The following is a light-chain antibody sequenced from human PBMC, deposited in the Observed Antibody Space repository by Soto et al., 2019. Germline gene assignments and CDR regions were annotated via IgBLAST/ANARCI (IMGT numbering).Light chain of an antibody. CDR3: QERTGWPPWT. Sequence: DIVLTQSXATLCLSPVXRATLSCMSIQSVSSSYLAWYQQKPGQAPRLLIYDASKRASGFPARFSGSGSGTDFTLTISSLEPEDFAVYYCQERTGWPPWTFGQGTKVDIK. CDR1: QSVSSSY. CDR2: DAS. J-gene: IGKJ1*01. V-gene: IGKV3-11*01.